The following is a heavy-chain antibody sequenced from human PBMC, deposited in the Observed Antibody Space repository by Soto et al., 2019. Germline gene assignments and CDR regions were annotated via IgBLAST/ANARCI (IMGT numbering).Heavy chain of an antibody. Sequence: EVQLVESGGGLVKPGGSLRLSCAAYGFTFSNAWMSWVRQAPGKGLEWVGRIKSKADDGTADYAAPVKGRFTISRDDSKESLFLQMSSLKTEDTAVDYCTPLEIGTWGKGTLVIVSS. CDR3: TPLEIGT. CDR2: IKSKADDGTA. V-gene: IGHV3-15*01. CDR1: GFTFSNAW. J-gene: IGHJ5*02. D-gene: IGHD2-21*01.